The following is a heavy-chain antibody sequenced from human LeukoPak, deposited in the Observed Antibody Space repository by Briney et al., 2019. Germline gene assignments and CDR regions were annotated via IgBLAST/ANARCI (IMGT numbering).Heavy chain of an antibody. CDR1: GFTFAGIW. Sequence: GGPLGLSGAPSGFTFAGIWRGGVGRAQGRGLGWVANIKQDGSEKNYVDSVKGRFIISRDNTKNSLYMQVNSLRVEDTAVYYCARDSPFGVYWGQGALVTVSS. CDR3: ARDSPFGVY. D-gene: IGHD3-10*01. V-gene: IGHV3-7*01. CDR2: IKQDGSEK. J-gene: IGHJ4*02.